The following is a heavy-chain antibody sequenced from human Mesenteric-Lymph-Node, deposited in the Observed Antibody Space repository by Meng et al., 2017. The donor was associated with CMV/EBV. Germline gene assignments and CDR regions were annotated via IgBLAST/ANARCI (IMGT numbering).Heavy chain of an antibody. CDR3: ARGMPAAPFDP. CDR1: GGTFSSYA. D-gene: IGHD2-2*01. V-gene: IGHV1-69*04. Sequence: SCKASGGTFSSYAISWVRQDPGQGLEWMGRIIPILGIANYAQKFQGRVTITANKSTSTAYMELSSLRSEDTAVYYCARGMPAAPFDPWGQGTLVTVSS. J-gene: IGHJ5*02. CDR2: IIPILGIA.